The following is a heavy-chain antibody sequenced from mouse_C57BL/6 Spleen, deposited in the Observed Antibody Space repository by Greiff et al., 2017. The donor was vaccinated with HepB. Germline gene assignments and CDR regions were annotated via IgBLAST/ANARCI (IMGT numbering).Heavy chain of an antibody. V-gene: IGHV6-3*01. J-gene: IGHJ4*01. CDR3: TDDYDGAMDY. CDR1: GFTFSNYW. CDR2: IRLKSDNYAT. D-gene: IGHD2-4*01. Sequence: EVKLVEESGGGLVQPGGSMKLSCVASGFTFSNYWMNWVLQSPEKGLEWVAQIRLKSDNYATHYAESVKGRFTISRDDSKSSVYLQMNNLRAEDTGIYYCTDDYDGAMDYWGQGTSVTVSS.